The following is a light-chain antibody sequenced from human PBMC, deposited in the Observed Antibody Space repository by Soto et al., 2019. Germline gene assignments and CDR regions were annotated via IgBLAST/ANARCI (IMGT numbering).Light chain of an antibody. CDR3: QQYNNWPPIT. V-gene: IGKV3-15*01. CDR2: AAS. J-gene: IGKJ5*01. Sequence: EMVMTQSPSTLSVSPXXXXXXSXXTSQSVASNLAWYQQKPGQAPRLLIHAASTRATGIPARFSGSGSGTEFTLTISSLQSEDSAIYYCQQYNNWPPITFGQGTRLEIK. CDR1: QSVASN.